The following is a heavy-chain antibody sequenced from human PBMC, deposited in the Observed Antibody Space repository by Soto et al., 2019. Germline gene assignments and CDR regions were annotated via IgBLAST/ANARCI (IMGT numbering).Heavy chain of an antibody. D-gene: IGHD3-9*01. CDR2: ISSDSGTI. V-gene: IGHV3-48*01. CDR3: ASDWFYMDV. J-gene: IGHJ6*03. CDR1: GFTFSSYA. Sequence: GGSLRLSCAASGFTFSSYAMHWVRQAPGKGLEWISSISSDSGTIYYADSVKGRFSISRDNAKNLLYLQMNSLRVEDTAVYYCASDWFYMDVWGKGTSVTVSS.